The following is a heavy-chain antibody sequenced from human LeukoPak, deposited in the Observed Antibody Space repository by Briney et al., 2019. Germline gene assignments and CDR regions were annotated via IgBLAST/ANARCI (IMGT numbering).Heavy chain of an antibody. D-gene: IGHD3-10*01. Sequence: GGSLRLSCAASGFTFSSYWMSWVRQAPGKGLEWVANIKQDGSEKYYVDSVKGRFTISRDNAKNSLYLQMNSLRAEDTAVYYCARVISTHYGSGSYRNGAFDYWGQGTLVTVSS. CDR1: GFTFSSYW. J-gene: IGHJ4*02. V-gene: IGHV3-7*03. CDR3: ARVISTHYGSGSYRNGAFDY. CDR2: IKQDGSEK.